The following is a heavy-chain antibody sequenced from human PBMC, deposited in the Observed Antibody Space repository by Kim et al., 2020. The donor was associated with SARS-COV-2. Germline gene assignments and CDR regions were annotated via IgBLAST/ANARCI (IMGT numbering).Heavy chain of an antibody. J-gene: IGHJ3*02. D-gene: IGHD1-1*01. Sequence: GGSLRLSCAASGFTVSSNYMSWVRQAPGKGLEWVSVIYSGGSTYYADSVKGRFTISRDNSKNTLYLQMNSLRAEDTAVYYCAREGAVERRGLGAFDIWGQGTMVTVSS. CDR1: GFTVSSNY. V-gene: IGHV3-66*01. CDR3: AREGAVERRGLGAFDI. CDR2: IYSGGST.